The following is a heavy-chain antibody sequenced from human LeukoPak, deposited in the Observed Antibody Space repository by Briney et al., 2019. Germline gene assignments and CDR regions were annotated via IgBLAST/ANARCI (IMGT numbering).Heavy chain of an antibody. J-gene: IGHJ6*02. Sequence: PGRSLRLTCDASGYSFSSDCVHWRRQAPGKGLVWVSRISTDGSSTTYADSVKGRFTISRDNGRNTLYLQMYSLRAEDTAVYYCVSYLTSTPSCTDVWGQGTTVTVSS. CDR3: VSYLTSTPSCTDV. V-gene: IGHV3-74*01. D-gene: IGHD2/OR15-2a*01. CDR1: GYSFSSDC. CDR2: ISTDGSST.